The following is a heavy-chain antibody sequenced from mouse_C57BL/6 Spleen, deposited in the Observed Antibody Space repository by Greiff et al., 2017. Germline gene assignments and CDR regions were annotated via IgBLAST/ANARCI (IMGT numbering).Heavy chain of an antibody. CDR2: IYPGSGST. J-gene: IGHJ3*01. CDR1: GYTFTSYW. CDR3: ARAIYSNYMFAD. V-gene: IGHV1-55*01. D-gene: IGHD2-5*01. Sequence: QVQLQQPGAELVQPGASVKMSCKASGYTFTSYWLTWVKQRPGQGLEWIGDIYPGSGSTNYNEKFKSKATLTVDTSSSTAYMQLSSLTSEDSAVYYCARAIYSNYMFADWGQGTLVTVSA.